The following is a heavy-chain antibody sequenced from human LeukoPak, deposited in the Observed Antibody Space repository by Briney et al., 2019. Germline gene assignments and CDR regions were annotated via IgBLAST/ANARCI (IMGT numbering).Heavy chain of an antibody. CDR1: GFTFSSYS. J-gene: IGHJ4*02. Sequence: GGSLRLSCAASGFTFSSYSMNWVRQAPGKGLEWVSYISSGSSTIYYADSVKGRFTISRDNAKKSLHLQMNSLRAEDTAVYYCASTGRLGSYDYWGQGTLVTVSS. CDR3: ASTGRLGSYDY. D-gene: IGHD2-21*01. CDR2: ISSGSSTI. V-gene: IGHV3-48*01.